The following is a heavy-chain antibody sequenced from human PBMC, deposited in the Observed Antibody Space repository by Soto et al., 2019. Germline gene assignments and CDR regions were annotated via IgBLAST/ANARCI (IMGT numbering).Heavy chain of an antibody. CDR2: IYYSGST. D-gene: IGHD4-4*01. J-gene: IGHJ4*02. CDR3: ARLYSNYDFDY. Sequence: LSLTCTVCGGSISSSSYYWGWIRQPPGKGLEWIGSIYYSGSTYYNPTPKSRVTISVVTCRNQFSLRLSSVTAADTAVYYCARLYSNYDFDYWGQG. CDR1: GGSISSSSYY. V-gene: IGHV4-39*01.